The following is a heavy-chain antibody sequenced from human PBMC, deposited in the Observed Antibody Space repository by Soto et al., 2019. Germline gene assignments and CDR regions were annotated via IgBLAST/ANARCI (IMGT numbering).Heavy chain of an antibody. D-gene: IGHD3-10*01. CDR2: IYYSGST. V-gene: IGHV4-59*01. CDR3: ARFYGSGKETGPILDV. Sequence: ASETLSLTFTASGGTISIYYWSWIRQPPGKGLEWIGYIYYSGSTNYNPSLKSRVTISVDTSKNQFSLKLSSVTAADTAVYYCARFYGSGKETGPILDVWGKGTTVTVSS. J-gene: IGHJ6*04. CDR1: GGTISIYY.